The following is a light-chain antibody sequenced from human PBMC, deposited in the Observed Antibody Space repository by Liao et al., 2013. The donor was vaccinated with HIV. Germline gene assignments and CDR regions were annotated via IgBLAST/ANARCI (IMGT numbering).Light chain of an antibody. CDR2: EDV. CDR1: NLGQKY. J-gene: IGLJ1*01. CDR3: QVWDRTLRV. Sequence: SFELTQPPSVSVLSGQTVTITCSGHNLGQKYACWYQQKPGQSPALVIYEDVKRPSGIPERFSGSNSGNTATLTISGTQPMDEADYYCQVWDRTLRVFGPGTKVSVL. V-gene: IGLV3-1*01.